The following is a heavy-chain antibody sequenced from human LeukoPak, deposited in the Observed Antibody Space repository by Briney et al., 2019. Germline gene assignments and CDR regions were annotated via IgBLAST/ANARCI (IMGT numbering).Heavy chain of an antibody. V-gene: IGHV1-2*02. CDR2: INPNSAGT. Sequence: AAVKDSRKDSRYTLTGCYMHWVRPAPGRGVEWVGWINPNSAGTNYAQKLWGGVTMTRDTTNSTAYMVLSRLRSDNTAVYYCARDYGDWGRFDPWGQGTLVTVSS. CDR3: ARDYGDWGRFDP. CDR1: RYTLTGCY. D-gene: IGHD4-17*01. J-gene: IGHJ5*02.